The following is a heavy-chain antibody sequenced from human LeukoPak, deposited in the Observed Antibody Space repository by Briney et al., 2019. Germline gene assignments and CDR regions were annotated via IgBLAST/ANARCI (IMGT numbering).Heavy chain of an antibody. V-gene: IGHV3-30*02. D-gene: IGHD3-16*01. CDR2: IRYDGGNK. J-gene: IGHJ4*02. Sequence: PGGSLRLSCAASGFAFSSYGMHWVRQAPGKGLGWVAFIRYDGGNKYYADSVKGRFTISRDNSKNTLYLQMNSLRAEDTAVYYCAKDQSRGYDYVWGSYDYWGQGTLVTVSS. CDR3: AKDQSRGYDYVWGSYDY. CDR1: GFAFSSYG.